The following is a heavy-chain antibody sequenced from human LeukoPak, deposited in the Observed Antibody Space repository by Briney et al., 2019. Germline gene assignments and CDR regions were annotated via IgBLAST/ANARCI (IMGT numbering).Heavy chain of an antibody. V-gene: IGHV4-59*01. J-gene: IGHJ4*02. CDR2: ISDSGSI. CDR1: GGSISSYY. CDR3: ARGGCSGGSCYFDY. Sequence: SETLSLTCSVSGGSISSYYWSWIRQPPGKGLEWIGYISDSGSINDNPSLKSRVTISVDESKNQFSLKLSSVTAADTALYYCARGGCSGGSCYFDYWGQGTLVTVSS. D-gene: IGHD2-15*01.